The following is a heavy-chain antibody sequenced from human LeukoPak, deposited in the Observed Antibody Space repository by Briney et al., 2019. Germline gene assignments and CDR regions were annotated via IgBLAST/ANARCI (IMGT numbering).Heavy chain of an antibody. D-gene: IGHD3-3*01. CDR3: AKDQSYDFWSGYYFDY. CDR1: GFTFSSYA. V-gene: IGHV3-23*01. Sequence: GGSLRLSCAASGFTFSSYAMSWVRQAPGKGLEWVSTSGGSTYYADSVKGRFTISRDNSKNTLYLQMNSLRAEDTAVYYCAKDQSYDFWSGYYFDYWGQGTLVTVSS. CDR2: SGGST. J-gene: IGHJ4*02.